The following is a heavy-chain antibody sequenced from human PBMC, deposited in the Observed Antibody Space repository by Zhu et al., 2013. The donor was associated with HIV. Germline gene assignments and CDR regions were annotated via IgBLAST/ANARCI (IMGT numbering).Heavy chain of an antibody. CDR3: ARVDLGYCSGGSCYEYFQH. CDR2: INPSGGST. CDR1: GYTFTSYY. Sequence: QVQLVQSGAEVKKPGASVKVSCKASGYTFTSYYMHWVRQAPGQGLEWMGIINPSGGSTSYAQKFQGRVTMTRDTSTSTVYMELSSLRSEDTAVYYCARVDLGYCSGGSCYEYFQHWGQGTLVTVSS. D-gene: IGHD2-15*01. V-gene: IGHV1-46*01. J-gene: IGHJ1*01.